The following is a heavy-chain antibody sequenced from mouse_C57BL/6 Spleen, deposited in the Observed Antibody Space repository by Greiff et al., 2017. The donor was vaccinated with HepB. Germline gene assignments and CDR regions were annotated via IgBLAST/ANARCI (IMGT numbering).Heavy chain of an antibody. CDR3: ASYYSKNAY. CDR1: GYSITSGYY. V-gene: IGHV3-6*01. CDR2: ISYDGSN. Sequence: DVKLQESGPGLVKPSQSLSLTCSVTGYSITSGYYWNWIRQFPGNKLEWMGYISYDGSNNYNPSLKNRISITRDTSKNQFFLKLNSVTTEDTATYYCASYYSKNAYWGQGTLVTVSA. D-gene: IGHD2-5*01. J-gene: IGHJ3*01.